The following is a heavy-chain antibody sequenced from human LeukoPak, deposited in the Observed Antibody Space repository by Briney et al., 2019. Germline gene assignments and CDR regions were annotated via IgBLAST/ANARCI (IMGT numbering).Heavy chain of an antibody. CDR2: IYYSGST. CDR3: ARDSVNWGSGAFDI. Sequence: SETLSLTCTVSGGSISSGGYYWSWIRQPPGKGLEWIGYIYYSGSTNYNPSLKSRVTISVDTSKNQFSLKLSSVTAADTAVYYCARDSVNWGSGAFDIWGQGTMVTVSS. D-gene: IGHD7-27*01. J-gene: IGHJ3*02. CDR1: GGSISSGGYY. V-gene: IGHV4-61*08.